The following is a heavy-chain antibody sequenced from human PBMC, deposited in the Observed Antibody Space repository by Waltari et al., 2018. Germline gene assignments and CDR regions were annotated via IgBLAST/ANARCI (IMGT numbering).Heavy chain of an antibody. D-gene: IGHD3-22*01. CDR3: ARHRLDRGDSFDF. J-gene: IGHJ4*02. CDR2: IYHLGNT. Sequence: QVQLQESGPRLVKPSETLSLTCPVSAYSVSTGFYWGWVRQSPGKGLEWIGSIYHLGNTRYNPPLSSRVAVSMDMSKNQFSLRLTSVTAADTAVYYCARHRLDRGDSFDFWGQGALVTVSS. V-gene: IGHV4-38-2*01. CDR1: AYSVSTGFY.